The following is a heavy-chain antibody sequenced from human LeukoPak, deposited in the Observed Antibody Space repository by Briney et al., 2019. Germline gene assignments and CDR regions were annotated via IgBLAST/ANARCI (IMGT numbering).Heavy chain of an antibody. CDR3: ARDIQLST. CDR2: ISFSGANS. J-gene: IGHJ3*01. Sequence: GGSLRPSCAASGFTFSDSAMAWVRQAPGKGLGWVSFISFSGANSYYAVSVKGRFTISRDNSKDTLFLQMNSLRAEDTAIYYGARDIQLSTWGLGTMVTVSS. D-gene: IGHD5-24*01. CDR1: GFTFSDSA. V-gene: IGHV3-23*01.